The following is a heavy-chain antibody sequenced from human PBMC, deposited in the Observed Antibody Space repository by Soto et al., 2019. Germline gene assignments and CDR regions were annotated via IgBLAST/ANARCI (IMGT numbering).Heavy chain of an antibody. D-gene: IGHD4-17*01. V-gene: IGHV4-4*07. CDR1: GDSVSKYY. CDR2: IHSTRSP. J-gene: IGHJ5*02. CDR3: ARSPAYGDYANLDT. Sequence: LSLTCTVSGDSVSKYYWNWIRQPAGKGLEWIGRIHSTRSPNYNPSLKSRVTMSVDTSKNQFSLKLNLTSVTAADTAVYYCARSPAYGDYANLDTWGQGTLVTVSS.